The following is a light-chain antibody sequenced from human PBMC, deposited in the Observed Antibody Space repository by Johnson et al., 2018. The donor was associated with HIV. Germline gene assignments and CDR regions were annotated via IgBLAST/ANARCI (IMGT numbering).Light chain of an antibody. V-gene: IGLV1-51*01. J-gene: IGLJ1*01. CDR2: DNH. Sequence: QSILTQPPSVSAAPGQKVTISCSGSSSNIGNNYVSWYQQVPGTAPKLLIYDNHKRPSGIPDRFSGYKSGASATLDITGLQTGDEADYYCGTWDNSLNVYGVGTGTKVTVL. CDR3: GTWDNSLNVYG. CDR1: SSNIGNNY.